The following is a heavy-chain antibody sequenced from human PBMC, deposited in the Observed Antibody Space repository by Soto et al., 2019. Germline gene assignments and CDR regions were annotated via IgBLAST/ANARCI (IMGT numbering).Heavy chain of an antibody. V-gene: IGHV1-69*13. J-gene: IGHJ4*02. Sequence: SVKVSCKASGGTFSSYAISWVRQAPGQGLEWMGGIIPIFGTANYAQKFQGRVTITADESTSTAYMELSSLRSEDTAVYYCASDYYDSSGYFDYWGQGTLVTVSS. CDR1: GGTFSSYA. CDR3: ASDYYDSSGYFDY. D-gene: IGHD3-22*01. CDR2: IIPIFGTA.